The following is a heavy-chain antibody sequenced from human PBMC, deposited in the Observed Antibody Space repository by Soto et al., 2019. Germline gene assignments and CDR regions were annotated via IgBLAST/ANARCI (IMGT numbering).Heavy chain of an antibody. Sequence: QVQLVQSGAEVKKPGSSVKVSCKASGGTFSSYTISWGRQAPGQGLEWMGRIIPILGIANYAQKFQGRVTITADKSTSTAYMELSSLRAEDTAVYYCARGDTRVRGRYYGGMDVWGQGTTVTVSS. D-gene: IGHD3-10*01. CDR2: IIPILGIA. J-gene: IGHJ6*02. V-gene: IGHV1-69*02. CDR1: GGTFSSYT. CDR3: ARGDTRVRGRYYGGMDV.